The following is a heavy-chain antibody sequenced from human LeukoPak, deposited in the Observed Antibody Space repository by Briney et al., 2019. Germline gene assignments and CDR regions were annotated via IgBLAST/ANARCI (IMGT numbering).Heavy chain of an antibody. CDR1: GFTFSNYG. CDR2: ISSSGGST. D-gene: IGHD6-13*01. V-gene: IGHV3-23*01. J-gene: IGHJ4*02. Sequence: GRSLRLSCAASGFTFSNYGMHWVRQALGKGLEWVSSISSSGGSTNYADSVKGRFTFSRDNSKNTLYLQMNNLRAEDTAIYYCAKLMTAAGRGYFDYWGQGTLVTVSS. CDR3: AKLMTAAGRGYFDY.